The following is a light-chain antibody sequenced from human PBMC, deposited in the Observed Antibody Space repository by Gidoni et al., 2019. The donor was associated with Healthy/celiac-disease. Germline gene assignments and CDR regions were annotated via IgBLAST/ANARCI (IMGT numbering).Light chain of an antibody. J-gene: IGKJ4*01. CDR1: QSVLYSSNNKNY. V-gene: IGKV4-1*01. CDR3: QQYYSTPRLT. CDR2: WAS. Sequence: DIVITPSPASLAVSLGERATINCKSSQSVLYSSNNKNYLAWYQQKPGQPPKLLIYWASTRESGVPDRFSGSGSGTDFTLTISSLQAEDVAVYYCQQYYSTPRLTFGGGTKVEIK.